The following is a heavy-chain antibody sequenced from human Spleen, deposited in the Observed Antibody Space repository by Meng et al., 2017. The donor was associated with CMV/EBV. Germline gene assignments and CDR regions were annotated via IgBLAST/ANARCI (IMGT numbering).Heavy chain of an antibody. CDR3: ARDEAVGSSSFYYYYGMDV. CDR1: GFTFDDYG. Sequence: GESLKISCAASGFTFDDYGMNWVRQAPGKGLEWVSYISSSSSTIYYADSVKGRFTISRDNAKNSLYLQMNSLRAEDTAVYYCARDEAVGSSSFYYYYGMDVWGQGTTVTVSS. CDR2: ISSSSSTI. V-gene: IGHV3-48*04. D-gene: IGHD6-13*01. J-gene: IGHJ6*02.